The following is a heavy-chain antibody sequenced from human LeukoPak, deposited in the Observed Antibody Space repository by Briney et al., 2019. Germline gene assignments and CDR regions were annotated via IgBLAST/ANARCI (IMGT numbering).Heavy chain of an antibody. J-gene: IGHJ4*02. CDR2: ISSSSSYI. Sequence: GGSLRLSCAASGFTFSSYSMNWVRQAPEKRLEWVSSISSSSSYIYYADSVKGRFTISRDNAKNSLYLQMNSLRAEDTAVYYCAREARQWLVQPYYFDYWGQGTLVTVSS. D-gene: IGHD6-19*01. V-gene: IGHV3-21*01. CDR3: AREARQWLVQPYYFDY. CDR1: GFTFSSYS.